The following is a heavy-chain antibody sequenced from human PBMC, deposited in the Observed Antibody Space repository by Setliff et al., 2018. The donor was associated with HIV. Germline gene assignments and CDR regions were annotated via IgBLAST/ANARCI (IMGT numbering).Heavy chain of an antibody. CDR1: GYTFPDYY. J-gene: IGHJ4*02. V-gene: IGHV1-2*06. CDR2: ISPNSGGT. Sequence: ASVKVSCKTSGYTFPDYYLHWVRQAPGQGLEWMGRISPNSGGTNYAQKFQGRVTMTRDTSINTVYMELSSLRSDDTAVYYCARDQGGATDYWGQGTLVTVSS. CDR3: ARDQGGATDY. D-gene: IGHD1-26*01.